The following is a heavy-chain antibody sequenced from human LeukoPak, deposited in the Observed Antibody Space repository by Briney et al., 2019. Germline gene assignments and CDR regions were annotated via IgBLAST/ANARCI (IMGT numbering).Heavy chain of an antibody. D-gene: IGHD3-9*01. CDR2: ISSSGSTI. V-gene: IGHV3-11*04. CDR1: GFTFSDYY. CDR3: ARLTARNYDILTGYLDY. Sequence: GGSLRLSCAASGFTFSDYYMSWIRQAPGKGLEWVSYISSSGSTIYYADSVKGRFTISRDNAKNSLYLQMNSLRAEDTAVYYCARLTARNYDILTGYLDYWGQGTLVTVSS. J-gene: IGHJ4*02.